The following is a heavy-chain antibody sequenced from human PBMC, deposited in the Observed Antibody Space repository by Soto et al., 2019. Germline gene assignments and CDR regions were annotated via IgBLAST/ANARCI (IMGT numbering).Heavy chain of an antibody. CDR1: GNSISSYY. J-gene: IGHJ5*02. Sequence: SETLSLTCTVSGNSISSYYWSWIWQPPGKGLEWIGYVHYIGSTNYNPSLKSRVTISINTSKNQFSLKLTSVTAADTAVYYCARWRFEGYNWFDPWGQGTLVTVSS. D-gene: IGHD3-16*01. V-gene: IGHV4-59*01. CDR3: ARWRFEGYNWFDP. CDR2: VHYIGST.